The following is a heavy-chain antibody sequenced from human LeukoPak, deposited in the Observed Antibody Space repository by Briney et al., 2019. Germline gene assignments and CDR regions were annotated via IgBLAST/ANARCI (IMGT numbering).Heavy chain of an antibody. J-gene: IGHJ4*02. Sequence: SQTLSLTCTVSGGSTNSGDYFWSWIRQPPGKGLEWIGEINHSGSTNYNPSLKSRVTISVDTSKNQFSLKLSSVTAADTAVYYCARPQRYSNYALDYWGQGTLVTVSS. CDR3: ARPQRYSNYALDY. CDR1: GGSTNSGDYF. V-gene: IGHV4-30-4*01. D-gene: IGHD4-11*01. CDR2: INHSGST.